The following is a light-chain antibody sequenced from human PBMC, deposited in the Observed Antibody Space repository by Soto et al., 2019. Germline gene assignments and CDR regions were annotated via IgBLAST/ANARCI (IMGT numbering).Light chain of an antibody. Sequence: DIQMTQSPSSLSASVGDRVTITCRASQRISNFLHWYQQKPGKAPKLLIYGASNLQSGVPSRFSGSGSRTHITLSISGLHPDDFVPCFHQQSYNTPALTFGGVTKVDIK. CDR1: QRISNF. V-gene: IGKV1-39*01. J-gene: IGKJ4*01. CDR3: QQSYNTPALT. CDR2: GAS.